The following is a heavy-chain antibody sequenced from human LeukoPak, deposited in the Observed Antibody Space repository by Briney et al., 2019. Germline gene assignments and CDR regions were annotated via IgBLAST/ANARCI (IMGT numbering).Heavy chain of an antibody. CDR3: ATILHSGLWFRELQLDY. CDR2: FDPEDGET. CDR1: GYTLTELS. D-gene: IGHD3-10*01. J-gene: IGHJ4*02. V-gene: IGHV1-24*01. Sequence: ASVKVSCKVSGYTLTELSMHWVRQAPGKGLEWMGGFDPEDGETIYAQKFQGRVTMTEDTSTDTAYMELSSLRSEDTAVCYCATILHSGLWFRELQLDYWGQGTLVTVSS.